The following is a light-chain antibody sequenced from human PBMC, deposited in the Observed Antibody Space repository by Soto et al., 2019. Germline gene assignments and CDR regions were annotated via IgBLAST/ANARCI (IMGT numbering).Light chain of an antibody. J-gene: IGKJ3*01. CDR3: QQYGRGLFT. Sequence: EIVLTQSPGTLSLSPGERATLSCRASQRVSSSYLAWYQQKPGQAPRLLIYGASSRATGIPDRFSGSGSGTYFTLTISSMEPEDFAVYYFQQYGRGLFTFGPGTKVDIK. V-gene: IGKV3-20*01. CDR2: GAS. CDR1: QRVSSSY.